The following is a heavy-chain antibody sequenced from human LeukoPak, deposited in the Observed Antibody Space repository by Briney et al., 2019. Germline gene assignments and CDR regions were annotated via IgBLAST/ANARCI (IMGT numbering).Heavy chain of an antibody. CDR1: VFTFSSYA. CDR2: ISYDGSNK. J-gene: IGHJ4*02. V-gene: IGHV3-30-3*01. CDR3: ARGKGVYYFDY. D-gene: IGHD4-23*01. Sequence: PGGSLRLSCAASVFTFSSYAMHWVREAPRRGLEWVAVISYDGSNKYYADSVKGRFTLSRDNSKNTLYLQMNSQRAEDTAVYYCARGKGVYYFDYWGQGTLVTVSS.